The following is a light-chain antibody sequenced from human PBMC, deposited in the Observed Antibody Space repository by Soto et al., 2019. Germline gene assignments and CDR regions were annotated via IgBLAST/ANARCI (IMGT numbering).Light chain of an antibody. Sequence: DIQMTQSPSTLSASVGDRVTISCRASESISSWLAWYQQKPGKAPKVLIYDASSLKSGVPSRFSGSGSGTEFTLTISSLQPEDFATYYCQQSYSSPPTFGQGTKVDIK. CDR1: ESISSW. V-gene: IGKV1-5*01. CDR3: QQSYSSPPT. CDR2: DAS. J-gene: IGKJ1*01.